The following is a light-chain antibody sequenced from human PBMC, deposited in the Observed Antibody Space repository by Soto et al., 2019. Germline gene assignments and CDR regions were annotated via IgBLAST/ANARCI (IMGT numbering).Light chain of an antibody. Sequence: IQLTQSPSSLSASVGDRVTITCRASQGISSYLAWYQQKPGKAPKLLIYKASTLKSGVPSRFSGSGSGTEFTLTISSLQPDDFATYYCQHYNSYSEACGQGNKGDIK. CDR2: KAS. CDR3: QHYNSYSEA. V-gene: IGKV1-5*03. CDR1: QGISSY. J-gene: IGKJ1*01.